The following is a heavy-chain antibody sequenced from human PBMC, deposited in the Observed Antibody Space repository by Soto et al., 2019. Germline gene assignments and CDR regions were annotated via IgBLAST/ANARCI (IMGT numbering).Heavy chain of an antibody. CDR1: GGSISSSSYY. CDR2: IYYSGST. CDR3: ARRSTDYYDSSGYYSGYEYYFDY. J-gene: IGHJ4*02. V-gene: IGHV4-39*01. Sequence: SATQSLTCTRCGGSISSSSYYWGCIRHPPGKGLEWIGSIYYSGSTYYNPSLKSRVTISVDTSKNQSSLKLSSVTAADTAVYYCARRSTDYYDSSGYYSGYEYYFDYWGQGTLVTVSS. D-gene: IGHD3-22*01.